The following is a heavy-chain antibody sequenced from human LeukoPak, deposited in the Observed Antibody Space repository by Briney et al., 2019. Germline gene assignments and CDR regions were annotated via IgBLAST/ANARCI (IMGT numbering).Heavy chain of an antibody. D-gene: IGHD6-13*01. Sequence: SETLSLTCTVSGGSISSYYWSWIRQPAGKGLEWIGRIYTSGSTNYNPSLKSRVTISVDKSKNQFSLKLSSVTAADTAVYYCASRRPSSWYPDGAFDIWGQGTMVTVSS. CDR2: IYTSGST. J-gene: IGHJ3*02. CDR1: GGSISSYY. V-gene: IGHV4-4*07. CDR3: ASRRPSSWYPDGAFDI.